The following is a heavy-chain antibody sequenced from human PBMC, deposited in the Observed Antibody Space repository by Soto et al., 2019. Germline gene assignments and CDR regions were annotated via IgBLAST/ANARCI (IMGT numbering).Heavy chain of an antibody. J-gene: IGHJ4*02. Sequence: PGGSLRLSCAASGFTFSNYAMSWVRQAPGKGLEWVSGISGSGDSTYYADSVKGRFTISRDNSKNTLYLQMNGLRAEDTAVYFCAKVGSSFSSSSNYWGQGTLVTVSS. CDR2: ISGSGDST. CDR1: GFTFSNYA. V-gene: IGHV3-23*01. D-gene: IGHD6-6*01. CDR3: AKVGSSFSSSSNY.